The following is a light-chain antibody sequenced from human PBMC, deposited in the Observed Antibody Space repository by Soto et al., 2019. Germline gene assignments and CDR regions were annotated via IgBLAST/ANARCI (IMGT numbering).Light chain of an antibody. Sequence: QYALTQTASVSGSPGQSITISCTGTSSDVGGYNYVSWYQHHPGKAPELMIYGVSNRPSGVSNRFSGSKSGNTASLTISGLQAEDEADYYCSSYTGSSTLLFGGGTKLTVL. J-gene: IGLJ2*01. CDR2: GVS. CDR3: SSYTGSSTLL. CDR1: SSDVGGYNY. V-gene: IGLV2-14*03.